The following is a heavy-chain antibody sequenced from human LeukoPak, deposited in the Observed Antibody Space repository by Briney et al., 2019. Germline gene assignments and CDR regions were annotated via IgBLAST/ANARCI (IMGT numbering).Heavy chain of an antibody. Sequence: GASVKVSCKASGYTFTGYYMHWVRQAPGQGLEWMGWINPNSGGTNYAQKFQGRVTMTRDTSISTAYMELSRLRSDDTAVYYCARAEDPIRGATNDYWGQGTLVTVSS. D-gene: IGHD3-10*01. CDR2: INPNSGGT. CDR1: GYTFTGYY. J-gene: IGHJ4*02. V-gene: IGHV1-2*02. CDR3: ARAEDPIRGATNDY.